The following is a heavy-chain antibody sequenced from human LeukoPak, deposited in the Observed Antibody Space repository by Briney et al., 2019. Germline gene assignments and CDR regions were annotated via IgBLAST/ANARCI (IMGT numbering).Heavy chain of an antibody. D-gene: IGHD5-18*01. V-gene: IGHV3-30-3*01. CDR2: ISYDGSNK. CDR3: ARGYDIDY. Sequence: PGGSLRLSCEASGFTFSSYAMHWVRQAPGKGLEWVAVISYDGSNKYYADSVKGRFTISRDNSKNTLYLQMNSLRAEDTAVYYCARGYDIDYWGQGTLVTVSS. CDR1: GFTFSSYA. J-gene: IGHJ4*02.